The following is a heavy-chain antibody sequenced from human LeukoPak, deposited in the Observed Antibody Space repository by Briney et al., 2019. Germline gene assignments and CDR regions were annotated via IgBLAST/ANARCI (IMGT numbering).Heavy chain of an antibody. CDR2: IRSKAYGGTT. Sequence: GGSLRLSCTASGFTFGDYAMSWVRQAPGKGLEWVGFIRSKAYGGTTEYAASVKGRFTISRDDSKSIAYLQMNSLKTEDTAVYYCTSPFYGSGSYSYYYYYYMDVWGKGTTVTASS. CDR3: TSPFYGSGSYSYYYYYYMDV. V-gene: IGHV3-49*04. CDR1: GFTFGDYA. J-gene: IGHJ6*03. D-gene: IGHD3-10*01.